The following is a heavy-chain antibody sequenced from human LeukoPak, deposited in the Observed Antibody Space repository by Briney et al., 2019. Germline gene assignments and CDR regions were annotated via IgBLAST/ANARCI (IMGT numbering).Heavy chain of an antibody. CDR3: ARDPRAMDIVVVPAAILKDY. J-gene: IGHJ4*02. CDR2: ISSSSSYI. Sequence: GGSLRLSCAASGFTSSSYSMNWVRQAPGKGLEWVSSISSSSSYIYYADSVKGRFTISRDNAKNSLYLQMNSLRAEDTAVYYCARDPRAMDIVVVPAAILKDYWGQGTLVTVSS. D-gene: IGHD2-2*02. CDR1: GFTSSSYS. V-gene: IGHV3-21*01.